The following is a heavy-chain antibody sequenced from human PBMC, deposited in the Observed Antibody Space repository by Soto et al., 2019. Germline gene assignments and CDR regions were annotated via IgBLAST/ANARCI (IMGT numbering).Heavy chain of an antibody. V-gene: IGHV1-8*02. CDR1: FYTFPSYG. J-gene: IGHJ4*02. D-gene: IGHD1-26*01. CDR3: AREKVGAVDY. CDR2: MNPNSGNT. Sequence: ASVKVSCKTSFYTFPSYGFSWVRQATGQGLEWMGWMNPNSGNTGYAQKFQGRVTMTRNTSISTAYMELSSLRSEDTAVYYCAREKVGAVDYWGQGTLVSVSS.